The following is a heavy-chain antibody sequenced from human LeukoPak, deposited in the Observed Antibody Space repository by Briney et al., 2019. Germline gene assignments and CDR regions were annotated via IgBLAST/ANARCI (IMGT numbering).Heavy chain of an antibody. V-gene: IGHV3-23*01. D-gene: IGHD2-2*01. J-gene: IGHJ5*02. Sequence: GRSLRLSCAAPGFTFSSYAMTWVRQAPGKGLEWVSTITGSGSSTYYADSVKGRFTISRDNSKNTLYLQMNSLTAEDTAVYYCANPHCSSTSCYWFDPWGQGTLVTVSS. CDR1: GFTFSSYA. CDR3: ANPHCSSTSCYWFDP. CDR2: ITGSGSST.